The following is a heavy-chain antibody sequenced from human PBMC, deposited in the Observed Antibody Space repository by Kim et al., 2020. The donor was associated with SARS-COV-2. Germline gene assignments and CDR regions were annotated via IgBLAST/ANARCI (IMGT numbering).Heavy chain of an antibody. V-gene: IGHV3-74*01. Sequence: RFTISRDNAKNTLYLQMNSLRAEDTAVYYCAREGRGGWELQSYYYYYMDVWGKGTTVTVSS. D-gene: IGHD1-26*01. CDR3: AREGRGGWELQSYYYYYMDV. J-gene: IGHJ6*03.